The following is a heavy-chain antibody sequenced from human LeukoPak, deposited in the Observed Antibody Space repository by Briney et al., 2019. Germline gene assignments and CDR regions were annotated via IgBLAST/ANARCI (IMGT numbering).Heavy chain of an antibody. J-gene: IGHJ4*02. Sequence: GGSLRLSCAASGFTFSSYSMNCVRQAPGKGLEWGSSITSRSSYIYYADSAKGRFTIPRDNAKNSLYLQMNSLRAEDTAVYYCAREPFDSSGYYYFDYWGQGTLVTVSS. CDR1: GFTFSSYS. D-gene: IGHD3-22*01. V-gene: IGHV3-21*01. CDR3: AREPFDSSGYYYFDY. CDR2: ITSRSSYI.